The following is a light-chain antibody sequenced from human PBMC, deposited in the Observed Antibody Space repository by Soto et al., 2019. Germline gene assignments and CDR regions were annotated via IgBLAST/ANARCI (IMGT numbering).Light chain of an antibody. CDR1: HSVSSY. CDR3: QQYNNWPPIT. V-gene: IGKV3-15*01. J-gene: IGKJ5*01. CDR2: GAS. Sequence: SVLTQSPGTLSLSPGERSTVSCRSSHSVSSYLAWYQQKPGQAPRLLIYGASTGATGIPARFSGSGSGTEFTLTISSLQSEDFAVYYCQQYNNWPPITFGQGTRLEIK.